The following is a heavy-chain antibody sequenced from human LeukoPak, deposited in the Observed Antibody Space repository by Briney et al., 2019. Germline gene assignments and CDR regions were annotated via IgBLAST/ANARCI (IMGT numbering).Heavy chain of an antibody. CDR3: ARDLGLYDYGGNIDY. D-gene: IGHD4-23*01. J-gene: IGHJ4*02. V-gene: IGHV3-48*04. CDR2: ISGSSRTM. Sequence: PGGSLRLSCVASGFTFSAYSMNWVRQAPGKGLEWVSYISGSSRTMYYADSVKGRFTFSRDNVKKSLYLQMNSLRAEDTAVYYCARDLGLYDYGGNIDYWGQGTLVTVSS. CDR1: GFTFSAYS.